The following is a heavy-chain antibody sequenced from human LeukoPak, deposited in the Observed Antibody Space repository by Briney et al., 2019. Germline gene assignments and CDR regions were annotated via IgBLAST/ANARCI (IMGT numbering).Heavy chain of an antibody. Sequence: ASATVSCKASGYTFTSYYMHWVRQAPGQGLEWMGIINPSGGSTSYAQKFQGRVTMTRDTSTSTVYMELSSLRSEDTAVYYCAVGDTAMVPFDYWGQGTLVTVSS. J-gene: IGHJ4*02. CDR2: INPSGGST. V-gene: IGHV1-46*01. D-gene: IGHD5-18*01. CDR3: AVGDTAMVPFDY. CDR1: GYTFTSYY.